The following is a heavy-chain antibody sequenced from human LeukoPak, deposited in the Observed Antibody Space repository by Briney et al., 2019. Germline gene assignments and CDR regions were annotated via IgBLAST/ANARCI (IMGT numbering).Heavy chain of an antibody. J-gene: IGHJ4*02. V-gene: IGHV1-46*01. CDR3: ASPHGASYYYFDY. Sequence: ASVKVSCTASGYMFTTSFMHWVRQAPGQGPEWMGVINPSGTSTDYAQKFQGRVTMTRDTSTNTVYMELSSLRSEDTAVYYCASPHGASYYYFDYWGQGTLVTVSS. CDR1: GYMFTTSF. CDR2: INPSGTST. D-gene: IGHD4/OR15-4a*01.